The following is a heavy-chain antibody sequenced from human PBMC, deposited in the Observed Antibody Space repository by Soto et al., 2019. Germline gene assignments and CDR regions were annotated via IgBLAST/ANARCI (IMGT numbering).Heavy chain of an antibody. CDR3: AKDRRGGEYPAFDL. D-gene: IGHD2-21*01. J-gene: IGHJ3*01. V-gene: IGHV3-23*01. CDR1: GFTLSDYD. Sequence: DVHLLESGGGLVQPGGSLRLSCVASGFTLSDYDMGWVRQAPGKGLEWVSLIRGDGGATYYARSLEGRLTISRDTSENTLYLQMNSLRVEDTGLYYCAKDRRGGEYPAFDLWGQGTGVTGSS. CDR2: IRGDGGAT.